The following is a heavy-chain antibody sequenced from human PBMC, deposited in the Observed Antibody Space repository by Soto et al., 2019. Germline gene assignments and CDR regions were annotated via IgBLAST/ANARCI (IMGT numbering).Heavy chain of an antibody. CDR3: AAPRNVGPYLSGMDV. CDR1: GFTFSSYA. D-gene: IGHD1-26*01. Sequence: GGSQRLSYAASGFTFSSYAVSWVRQAPGKGLEWVSAISGSGGSTYYADSVKGRFTISRDNSKNTLYLQMNSLRAEDTAVYYCAAPRNVGPYLSGMDVWGQGTTVTVSS. CDR2: ISGSGGST. V-gene: IGHV3-23*01. J-gene: IGHJ6*02.